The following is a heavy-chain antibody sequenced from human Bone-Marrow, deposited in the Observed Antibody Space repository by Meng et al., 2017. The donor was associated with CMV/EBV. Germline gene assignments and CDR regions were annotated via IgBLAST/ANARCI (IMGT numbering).Heavy chain of an antibody. CDR3: ARDPGVVPAL. CDR2: IYSGGST. D-gene: IGHD2-2*01. Sequence: GESLKISCAASGFTVSSNYMSWVRQAPGKGLEWVSVIYSGGSTYYADSVKGRFTSPRDNSKNTLYLQMNSLRAEDTAVYYCARDPGVVPALWRQGTLVTVSS. CDR1: GFTVSSNY. J-gene: IGHJ4*02. V-gene: IGHV3-53*05.